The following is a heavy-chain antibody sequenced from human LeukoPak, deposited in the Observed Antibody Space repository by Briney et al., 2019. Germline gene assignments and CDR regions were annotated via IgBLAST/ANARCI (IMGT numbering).Heavy chain of an antibody. CDR3: AKGITGNSFYFDY. V-gene: IGHV3-30*02. D-gene: IGHD1-20*01. CDR1: GFSFSSDG. CDR2: INDDGSSK. J-gene: IGHJ4*02. Sequence: PGGSLKLSCAASGFSFSSDGIHWVRQAPGKGLEWLANINDDGSSKYYADYVRGRFTVSRDNSKNTLYLEMRRLRAEDTAVYFCAKGITGNSFYFDYWGQGTLVPVSS.